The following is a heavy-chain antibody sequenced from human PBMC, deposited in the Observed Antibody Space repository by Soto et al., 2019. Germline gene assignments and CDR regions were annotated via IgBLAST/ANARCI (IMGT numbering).Heavy chain of an antibody. CDR2: IYYSGST. J-gene: IGHJ4*02. D-gene: IGHD3-3*01. V-gene: IGHV4-59*08. CDR1: GGSINNYY. CDR3: ARLGSNSSFGY. Sequence: QVQLQESGPGLVKPSETLSLTCTVSGGSINNYYWTWIRQPPGKGLEWIGYIYYSGSTNYNPSLKSRVPMSVDTSKNQFSLKLSSVTAADTAVYYCARLGSNSSFGYWGQGTLVTVSS.